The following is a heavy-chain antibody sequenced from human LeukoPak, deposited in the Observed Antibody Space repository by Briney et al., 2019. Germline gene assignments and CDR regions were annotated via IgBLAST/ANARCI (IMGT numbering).Heavy chain of an antibody. V-gene: IGHV3-23*01. CDR1: GFTFSSYA. CDR3: AKSSSSGWYGEYFQH. Sequence: PGGSLRLSCAASGFTFSSYAMSWVRQAPGKGLEWVSAISGSGGSTYYADSVKGRFTISRDNSKNTLYLQMNSLRAEDTAVYYCAKSSSSGWYGEYFQHWGQGTLVTVSS. J-gene: IGHJ1*01. D-gene: IGHD6-19*01. CDR2: ISGSGGST.